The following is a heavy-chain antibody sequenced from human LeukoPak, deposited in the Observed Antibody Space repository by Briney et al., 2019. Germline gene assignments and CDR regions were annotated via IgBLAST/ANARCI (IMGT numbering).Heavy chain of an antibody. V-gene: IGHV3-30-3*01. CDR1: GFTLSSYA. CDR2: ISYDGSNK. Sequence: GGSLRLSCAASGFTLSSYAMHWVRQAPGKGLEWVAVISYDGSNKYYADSVKGRFTISRDNSKNTLYLQMNSLRAEDTAVYYCARDRVGATDYFDYWGQGTLVTVSS. J-gene: IGHJ4*02. D-gene: IGHD1-26*01. CDR3: ARDRVGATDYFDY.